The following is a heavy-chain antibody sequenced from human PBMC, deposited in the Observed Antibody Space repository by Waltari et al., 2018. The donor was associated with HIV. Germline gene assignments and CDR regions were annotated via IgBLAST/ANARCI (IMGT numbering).Heavy chain of an antibody. V-gene: IGHV1-46*01. CDR2: INRSGERT. J-gene: IGHJ4*02. Sequence: QVQLVQSGAEVKKPGASVKVSCKASGYTFTRYYMHWVGQAPGQGLEWMGVINRSGERTVYAQKFQGRVTMTRDASTSTVYMVLSTLRSEDTAVYYCARGFSGFDYWGQGTLITVSS. CDR1: GYTFTRYY. CDR3: ARGFSGFDY.